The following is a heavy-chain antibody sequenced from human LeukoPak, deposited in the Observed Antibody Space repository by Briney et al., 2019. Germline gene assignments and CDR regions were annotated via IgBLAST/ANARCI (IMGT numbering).Heavy chain of an antibody. V-gene: IGHV4-39*01. CDR3: ARHASSSSWSDPDAFDI. CDR2: IYHSGST. D-gene: IGHD6-13*01. Sequence: PSETLSLTCTVSGGSISSGSYYWSWVRQPPGKGLEWIGEIYHSGSTNYNPSLKSRVTISVDTSKNQFSLKLSSVTAADTAVYYCARHASSSSWSDPDAFDIWGQGTMVTVSS. J-gene: IGHJ3*02. CDR1: GGSISSGSYY.